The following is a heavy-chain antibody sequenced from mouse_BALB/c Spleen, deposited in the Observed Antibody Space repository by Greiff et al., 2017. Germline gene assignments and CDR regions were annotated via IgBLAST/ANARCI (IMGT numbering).Heavy chain of an antibody. D-gene: IGHD1-1*01. V-gene: IGHV5-17*02. CDR2: ISSGSSTI. J-gene: IGHJ1*01. Sequence: EVKLVESGGGLVQPGGSRKLSCAASGFTFSSFGMHWVRQAPEKGLEWVAYISSGSSTIYYADTVKGRFTISRDNPKNTLFLQMTSLRSEDTAMYYCARSLRYFDVWGAGTTVTVSS. CDR3: ARSLRYFDV. CDR1: GFTFSSFG.